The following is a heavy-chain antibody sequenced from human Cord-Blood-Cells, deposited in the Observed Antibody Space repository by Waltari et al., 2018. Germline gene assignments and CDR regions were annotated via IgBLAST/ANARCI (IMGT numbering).Heavy chain of an antibody. J-gene: IGHJ2*01. V-gene: IGHV1-18*04. D-gene: IGHD6-13*01. Sequence: QVQLLPSGAEVKNPVASVKVSCKASGSTFPSYGISWVRQAPGQGREWMGWISAYNGNTNYAQKLQGRVTMTTDTSTRTAYMELRSLRSDDTAVYYCARKDGSSYWYFDLWGRGTLVTVSS. CDR3: ARKDGSSYWYFDL. CDR2: ISAYNGNT. CDR1: GSTFPSYG.